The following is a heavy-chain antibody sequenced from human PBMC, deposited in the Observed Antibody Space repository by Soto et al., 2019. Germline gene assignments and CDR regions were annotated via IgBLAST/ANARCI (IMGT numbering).Heavy chain of an antibody. Sequence: QVQLVQSGAEVKKPGSSVKVSCKASGGTFSSYAISWVRQAPGQGLEWMGGIIPIFGTANYAQKFQGRVXITADESTSTXXMXLXXLRSEDTAVYYCARELFRHLERLLPPPYYYYGMDVWGQGTTVTVSS. D-gene: IGHD2-21*01. J-gene: IGHJ6*02. CDR1: GGTFSSYA. CDR2: IIPIFGTA. CDR3: ARELFRHLERLLPPPYYYYGMDV. V-gene: IGHV1-69*12.